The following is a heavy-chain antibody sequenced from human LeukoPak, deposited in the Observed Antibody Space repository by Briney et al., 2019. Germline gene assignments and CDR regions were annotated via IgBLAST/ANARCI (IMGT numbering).Heavy chain of an antibody. J-gene: IGHJ3*02. V-gene: IGHV1-18*01. D-gene: IGHD3-10*01. CDR2: ISAYNGNT. CDR3: ARDLERDYYGSGSYANI. CDR1: GYTFTSYG. Sequence: ASVKVSCKASGYTFTSYGINWVRQAPGQGFEWMGWISAYNGNTNHAPKFRGRVTMTTDTSTSTAYMELRSLRSDDTAVYYCARDLERDYYGSGSYANIWGQGTMVTVSS.